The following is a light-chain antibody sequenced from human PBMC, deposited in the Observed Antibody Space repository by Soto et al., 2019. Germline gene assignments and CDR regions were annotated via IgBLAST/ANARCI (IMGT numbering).Light chain of an antibody. CDR2: DVS. J-gene: IGLJ1*01. Sequence: QSALTQPASVSGSPGQSITISCTGASSDVGAYDYVSWYQQHPGKAPKLMIFDVSNRPSGVSNRFSGSKSGNTASLTISGLQAEDEADYYCSSYTSTSTGVFGTGTKVTV. V-gene: IGLV2-14*01. CDR3: SSYTSTSTGV. CDR1: SSDVGAYDY.